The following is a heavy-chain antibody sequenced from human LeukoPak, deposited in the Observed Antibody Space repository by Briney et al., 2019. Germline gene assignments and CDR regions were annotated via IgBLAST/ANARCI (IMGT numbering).Heavy chain of an antibody. CDR2: IIPIFGTA. Sequence: SVKVSCKASGGTFSSYAISWVRQAPGQGLEWMGGIIPIFGTANYAQKFQGRVTITADESTSTAYMELSSLRSEDTAVYYCARDLDCSSTSCYPKHPNWFDPWGQGTLVTVSS. D-gene: IGHD2-2*01. V-gene: IGHV1-69*13. J-gene: IGHJ5*02. CDR1: GGTFSSYA. CDR3: ARDLDCSSTSCYPKHPNWFDP.